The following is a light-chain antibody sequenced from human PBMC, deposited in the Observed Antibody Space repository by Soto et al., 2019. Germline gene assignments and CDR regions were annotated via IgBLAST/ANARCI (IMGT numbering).Light chain of an antibody. J-gene: IGKJ4*01. CDR3: LQDYNYPLT. Sequence: AIQLTQSPSALSASVGDRVTITCRASLGIRNDLGWYQQKPGEAPRLLVYAASTLQSGVPSRFSGSGSGTEFTLTNSSLQLEDFGTYYCLQDYNYPLTFGEGTRLEI. CDR1: LGIRND. V-gene: IGKV1-6*02. CDR2: AAS.